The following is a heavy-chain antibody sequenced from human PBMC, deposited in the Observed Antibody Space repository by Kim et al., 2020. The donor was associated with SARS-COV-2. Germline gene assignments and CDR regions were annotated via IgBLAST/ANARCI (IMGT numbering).Heavy chain of an antibody. J-gene: IGHJ3*02. CDR3: ARDDSSWGAFDI. V-gene: IGHV3-30*01. Sequence: YYAESVKDRFTISRDNSKNTLYLQMNSLRAEDTAVYYCARDDSSWGAFDIWGQGTMVTVSS. D-gene: IGHD6-13*01.